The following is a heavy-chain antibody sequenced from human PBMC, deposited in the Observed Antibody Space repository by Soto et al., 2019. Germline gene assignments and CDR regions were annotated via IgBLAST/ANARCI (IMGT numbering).Heavy chain of an antibody. Sequence: EVQLLESGGGLVQPGGSLRLSCAASGFTFSSYAMSWVRQAPGKGLEWVSAISGSGGSTYYADSVKGRFTISRDNSKNTLYVQMNSLRAEDTAVYYCAKVLRVRYGAFDIWGQGTMVTVSS. V-gene: IGHV3-23*01. CDR3: AKVLRVRYGAFDI. J-gene: IGHJ3*02. CDR1: GFTFSSYA. D-gene: IGHD1-20*01. CDR2: ISGSGGST.